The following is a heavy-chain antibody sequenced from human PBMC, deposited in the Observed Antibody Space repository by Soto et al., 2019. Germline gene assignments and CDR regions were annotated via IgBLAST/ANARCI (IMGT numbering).Heavy chain of an antibody. CDR2: LYHSGSA. V-gene: IGHV4-39*02. J-gene: IGHJ6*02. D-gene: IGHD6-13*01. CDR1: GGSITNNNYY. CDR3: ARDVAAAWVDYYYGMDV. Sequence: PSETLSLTCTVSGGSITNNNYYWGWIRQPPGKGLEWIGTLYHSGSAYYNPSLKSRVTISGDTSKNQFSLKLSSVTAADTAVYYCARDVAAAWVDYYYGMDVWGQGTTVTVSS.